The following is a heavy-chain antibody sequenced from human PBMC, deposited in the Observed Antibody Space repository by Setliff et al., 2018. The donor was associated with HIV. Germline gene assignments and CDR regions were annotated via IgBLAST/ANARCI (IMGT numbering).Heavy chain of an antibody. CDR3: ARDRRNTYYYESSGYSGAFDI. CDR1: GGSISNNSYY. V-gene: IGHV4-39*07. Sequence: SETLSLTCTVSGGSISNNSYYWGWVRQPPGKGLELIGNLFYNGNTYYNPSLKSRVTISVDTSKNQFSLKLSPVTAADTAVYYCARDRRNTYYYESSGYSGAFDIWGQGTMVTVSS. CDR2: LFYNGNT. D-gene: IGHD3-22*01. J-gene: IGHJ3*02.